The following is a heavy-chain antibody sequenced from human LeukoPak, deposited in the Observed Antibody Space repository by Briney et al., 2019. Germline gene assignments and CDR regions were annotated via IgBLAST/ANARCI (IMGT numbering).Heavy chain of an antibody. CDR2: INNVASHI. CDR3: TRDATYYLRYGYFDY. V-gene: IGHV3-21*01. D-gene: IGHD2/OR15-2a*01. CDR1: GFTFSDYW. J-gene: IGHJ4*02. Sequence: GGSLRLSCAASGFTFSDYWMHWVRQAPGKGLEWVSSINNVASHIYYAGSVRGRFTISRDNAKNSVYLQMNSLRAEDTAVYYCTRDATYYLRYGYFDYWGQGTLVTVSS.